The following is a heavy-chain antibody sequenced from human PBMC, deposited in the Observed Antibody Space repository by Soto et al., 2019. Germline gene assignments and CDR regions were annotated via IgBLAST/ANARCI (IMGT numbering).Heavy chain of an antibody. CDR2: ISAYNGNT. CDR3: ARDRAAGYKNYYGMDV. V-gene: IGHV1-18*01. J-gene: IGHJ6*02. CDR1: GYTFSSYG. D-gene: IGHD1-20*01. Sequence: QVQLVQSGAEVKKPGASVKVSCKASGYTFSSYGISWVRQAPGQGLEWMGWISAYNGNTNYAQKLQGRVTMTTDTSTSTAYMELRSLRSDDTAVYYCARDRAAGYKNYYGMDVWGQGTTVTVSS.